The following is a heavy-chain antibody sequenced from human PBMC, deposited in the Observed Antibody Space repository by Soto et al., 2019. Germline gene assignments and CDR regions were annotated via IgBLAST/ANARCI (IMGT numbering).Heavy chain of an antibody. Sequence: QVHLVQSGAEVKQPGSSVKVSCKASGGTFSTHTITWLRQAPGQGPEWMGRILPVLNIVNYAQKFQGRVTITAVKSTSTAEMEVSSLRSEHTAVYYCAIPDNRIIAPGRDFLAFWGQGTLVTVSS. CDR1: GGTFSTHT. V-gene: IGHV1-69*02. CDR2: ILPVLNIV. CDR3: AIPDNRIIAPGRDFLAF. D-gene: IGHD3-10*01. J-gene: IGHJ4*02.